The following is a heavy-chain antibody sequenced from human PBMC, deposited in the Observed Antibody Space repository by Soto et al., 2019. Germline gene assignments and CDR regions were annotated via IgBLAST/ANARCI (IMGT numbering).Heavy chain of an antibody. V-gene: IGHV3-33*01. CDR1: GFTFTNYG. D-gene: IGHD1-26*01. CDR3: TRDPYGGSRYYFDS. CDR2: IWYDGSNR. J-gene: IGHJ4*02. Sequence: XGSLRLSCAASGFTFTNYGMNWVRQAPGKGLEWVAVIWYDGSNRFYADSVKGRFTISKDNSQNMLYLQMHSLRPEDTAVYYCTRDPYGGSRYYFDSWGQGTLVTVSS.